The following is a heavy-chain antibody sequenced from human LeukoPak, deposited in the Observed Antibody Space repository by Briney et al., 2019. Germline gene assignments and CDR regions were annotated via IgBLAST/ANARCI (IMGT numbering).Heavy chain of an antibody. Sequence: PGGSVRLSCAACGFTFSSYAMSWVRQAPGKGLEWVSPLSGSGGSTYYADSVKGRFTISRDNSKNTLYLQMNSLRAEDTAVYYCAKGEYYDFWSGYFDYWGQGTLVTVSS. CDR1: GFTFSSYA. CDR3: AKGEYYDFWSGYFDY. CDR2: LSGSGGST. D-gene: IGHD3-3*01. J-gene: IGHJ4*02. V-gene: IGHV3-23*01.